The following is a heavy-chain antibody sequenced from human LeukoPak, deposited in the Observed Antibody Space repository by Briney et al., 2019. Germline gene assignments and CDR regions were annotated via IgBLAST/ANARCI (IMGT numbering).Heavy chain of an antibody. D-gene: IGHD3-10*01. V-gene: IGHV3-49*04. CDR3: TRVSRSGSYSDF. J-gene: IGHJ4*02. CDR1: GFTFSSYG. CDR2: IRSQGYGGTT. Sequence: GGSLRLSCAASGFTFSSYGMNWVRQAPGKGLEWVGLIRSQGYGGTTQYAASVKGRFTISRDDSKSIAYLQMNSLKTEDTAVYYCTRVSRSGSYSDFWGQGTLVTVSS.